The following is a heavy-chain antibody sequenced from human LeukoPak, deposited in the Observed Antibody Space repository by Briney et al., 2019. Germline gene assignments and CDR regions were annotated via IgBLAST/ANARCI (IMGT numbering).Heavy chain of an antibody. CDR1: GFTFSTYT. D-gene: IGHD6-19*01. V-gene: IGHV3-21*04. Sequence: GGSLRLSCAASGFTFSTYTMNWVRQAPGKGLEWVSSISSSSSYIYYADSVKGRFTISRDNAKNSLYLQMNSLRAEDTAVYYCARSAGTGYYYYMDVWGKGTTVTISS. CDR3: ARSAGTGYYYYMDV. CDR2: ISSSSSYI. J-gene: IGHJ6*03.